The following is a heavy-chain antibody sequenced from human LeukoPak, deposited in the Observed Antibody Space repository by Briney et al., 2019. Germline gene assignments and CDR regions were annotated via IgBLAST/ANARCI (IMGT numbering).Heavy chain of an antibody. Sequence: SVTVSCKASGGTFSTYAITWVRRAPGQGLEWMGRILPIFDMANYAQKFQGRVTITADTSTRTAYMELSSLRSDDTAVYYCARDGGWLQTQNHYYYHGMDVWGQGTTVTVSS. CDR3: ARDGGWLQTQNHYYYHGMDV. CDR1: GGTFSTYA. V-gene: IGHV1-69*04. J-gene: IGHJ6*02. D-gene: IGHD5-24*01. CDR2: ILPIFDMA.